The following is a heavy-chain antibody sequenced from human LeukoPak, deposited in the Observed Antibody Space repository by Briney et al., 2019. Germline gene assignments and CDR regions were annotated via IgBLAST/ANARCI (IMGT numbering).Heavy chain of an antibody. V-gene: IGHV4-31*03. J-gene: IGHJ4*02. Sequence: SETLSLTCTVSGGSISSAGHYCSWIRQHPGQGLEWLGYIYYSGSTYYNPSLKSRVTISVDPSENQFPLNLSSVTAADTAVYYCARDSVRTSVVRAFDYWGQGTLVTVSS. CDR3: ARDSVRTSVVRAFDY. CDR1: GGSISSAGHY. CDR2: IYYSGST. D-gene: IGHD3-10*01.